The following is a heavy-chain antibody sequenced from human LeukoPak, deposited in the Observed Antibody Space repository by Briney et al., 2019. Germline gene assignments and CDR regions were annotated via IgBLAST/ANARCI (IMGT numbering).Heavy chain of an antibody. V-gene: IGHV1-2*06. CDR2: LNPNTGHA. CDR3: AKDRDGADRIVL. Sequence: ASVKVSCKVVAYAFTGYYIHWVRQAPGQGPEWMGRLNPNTGHAVYAFKFQGRVTITRDTSSNTAYMEVTRLTSDDTALYYCAKDRDGADRIVLWGQGTLVTVSS. D-gene: IGHD5-24*01. J-gene: IGHJ4*02. CDR1: AYAFTGYY.